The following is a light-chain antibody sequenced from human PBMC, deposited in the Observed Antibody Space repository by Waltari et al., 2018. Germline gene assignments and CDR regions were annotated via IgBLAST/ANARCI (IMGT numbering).Light chain of an antibody. CDR1: QSLLHSNGNTY. J-gene: IGKJ3*01. CDR3: MQSTHWPGT. Sequence: DVVMTQSPLSLPITPGQPASMTCRSSQSLLHSNGNTYLSRILQKPGQPPRRPMYEVSNRDSGFPYTFSGSGAGTDFTRKISRVEADDVGVYYCMQSTHWPGTFGPGTKLDI. V-gene: IGKV2-30*02. CDR2: EVS.